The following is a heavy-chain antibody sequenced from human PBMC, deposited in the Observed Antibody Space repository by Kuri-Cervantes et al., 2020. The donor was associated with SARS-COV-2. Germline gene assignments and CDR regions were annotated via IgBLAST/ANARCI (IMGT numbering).Heavy chain of an antibody. Sequence: GGSLRLSCAASGFTFSSYWMSWVRQAPGKGLEWVANIKQDGSEKYYVDSVKGRFTISRDNAKNSLYLQMNSLRAEDTAVYYCARTPDFWSGKHYYYMDVWGKGTTVTVSS. J-gene: IGHJ6*03. D-gene: IGHD3-3*01. V-gene: IGHV3-7*01. CDR3: ARTPDFWSGKHYYYMDV. CDR1: GFTFSSYW. CDR2: IKQDGSEK.